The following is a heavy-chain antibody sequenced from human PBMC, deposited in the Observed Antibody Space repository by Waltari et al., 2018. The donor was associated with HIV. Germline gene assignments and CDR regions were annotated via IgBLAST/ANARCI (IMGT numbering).Heavy chain of an antibody. CDR2: IYISGGD. J-gene: IGHJ2*01. V-gene: IGHV4-61*02. CDR1: GGSLTSCSYY. Sequence: QVQLQESGPGLVKPSQTLSLTCTVSGGSLTSCSYYWIWIRQPAGKGLEWVGRIYISGGDNFKPSLRSRVAMSLDPSKNQFSVKLTSVTAADTAVYYCARGLDILTGYYHWFSDLWGRGTLVTVSS. CDR3: ARGLDILTGYYHWFSDL. D-gene: IGHD3-9*01.